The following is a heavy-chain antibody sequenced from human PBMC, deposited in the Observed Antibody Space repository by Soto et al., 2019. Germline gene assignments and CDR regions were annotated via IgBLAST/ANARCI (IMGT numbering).Heavy chain of an antibody. V-gene: IGHV3-23*01. Sequence: RSLRLSCAASGFTFSSYAMSWVRQALGKELEWVSAISGSGGSTCYADSVKGRFNISRDNSKITLYLQMNSLRAEDTAVYYFAKDGSEQQLPAEFDYWGQGTLVTVSS. CDR2: ISGSGGST. CDR3: AKDGSEQQLPAEFDY. CDR1: GFTFSSYA. D-gene: IGHD6-13*01. J-gene: IGHJ4*02.